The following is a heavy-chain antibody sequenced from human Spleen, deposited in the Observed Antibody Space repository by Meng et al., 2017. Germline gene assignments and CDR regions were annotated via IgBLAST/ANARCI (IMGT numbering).Heavy chain of an antibody. D-gene: IGHD2-15*01. CDR3: ARGDIYCSGGSCAEADFFFDY. V-gene: IGHV3-7*01. J-gene: IGHJ4*02. Sequence: GESLKIPCEASGFTFSSYWMTWVRQAPGKGLEWVANIKHDGSEKYYVDSVKGRFTISRDNAKNSLFLQMNSLRVEDQAVYYCARGDIYCSGGSCAEADFFFDYWGQGTLVTVSS. CDR2: IKHDGSEK. CDR1: GFTFSSYW.